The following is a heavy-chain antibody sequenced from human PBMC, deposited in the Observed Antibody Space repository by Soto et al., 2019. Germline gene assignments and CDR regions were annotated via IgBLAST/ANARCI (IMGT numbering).Heavy chain of an antibody. Sequence: ASVKVSCKASGYTFTSYYMHWVRQAPGQGLEWMGIINPSGGSTSYAQKFQGRVTMTRDTSTSTVYMELSSLRSEDTAVYYCARDAWGDYYDSSGYNWFDPWGQGTLVTVSS. D-gene: IGHD3-22*01. CDR1: GYTFTSYY. V-gene: IGHV1-46*03. J-gene: IGHJ5*02. CDR3: ARDAWGDYYDSSGYNWFDP. CDR2: INPSGGST.